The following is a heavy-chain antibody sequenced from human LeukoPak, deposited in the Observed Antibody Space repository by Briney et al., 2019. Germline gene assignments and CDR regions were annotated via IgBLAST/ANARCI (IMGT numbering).Heavy chain of an antibody. CDR3: TTVGYCSSTSSYFYDY. CDR2: IKSKTDGGTT. D-gene: IGHD2-2*01. Sequence: VGSLRLSCAASGFTFSNAWMSWVRQAPGKGREWGGRIKSKTDGGTTEYAAPVTGRFTISRDDSKNTLYLQMNSLKTEDTAVYYCTTVGYCSSTSSYFYDYWGQGTLVTVSS. V-gene: IGHV3-15*01. CDR1: GFTFSNAW. J-gene: IGHJ4*02.